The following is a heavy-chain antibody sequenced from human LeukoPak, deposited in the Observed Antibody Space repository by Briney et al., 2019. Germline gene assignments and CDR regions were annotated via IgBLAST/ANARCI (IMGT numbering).Heavy chain of an antibody. CDR1: GFTFSSYG. Sequence: GGSLRLSCAASGFTFSSYGMHWVRQAPGKGLEWVAVISYDGSNKYYADSVKGRFTISRDNSKNTLYLQMNSLRAEDTAVYYCAKGTSPGMDVWGQGTTVTVSS. V-gene: IGHV3-30*18. J-gene: IGHJ6*02. D-gene: IGHD3-16*01. CDR2: ISYDGSNK. CDR3: AKGTSPGMDV.